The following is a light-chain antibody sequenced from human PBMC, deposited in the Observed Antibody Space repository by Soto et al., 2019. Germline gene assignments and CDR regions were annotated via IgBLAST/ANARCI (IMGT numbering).Light chain of an antibody. CDR2: GAY. CDR1: QSISSY. J-gene: IGKJ1*01. V-gene: IGKV1-39*01. CDR3: KKSYSTHMN. Sequence: DIQMTHSPSSLSASILDGVKITFRASQSISSYLNWYQQKQGKANKLLIYGAYSLQSGVQSRFSGSGFGTDFTLTIRTMQDEDFENYFCKKSYSTHMNFGKGNKVDIK.